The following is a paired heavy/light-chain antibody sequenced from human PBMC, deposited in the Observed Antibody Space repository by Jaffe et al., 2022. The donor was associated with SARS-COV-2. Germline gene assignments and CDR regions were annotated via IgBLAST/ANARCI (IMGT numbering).Heavy chain of an antibody. CDR3: TKEWRYSHWVYDY. D-gene: IGHD3-9*01. Sequence: QVQLVESGGGVVQPGRSLRLSCEASGFSFSTYGMQWVRQAPGKGLEWLAVISSDGAASYYGDSVKGRFAIARDNSKNTLYLQMNSLRVEDTAVYYCTKEWRYSHWVYDYWGQGTLVTVSS. CDR1: GFSFSTYG. V-gene: IGHV3-30*18. CDR2: ISSDGAAS. J-gene: IGHJ4*02.
Light chain of an antibody. Sequence: DIQMTQSPSSLSASVGDRVTITCRASQDISNYLAWYQQKPGEVPKVLIYGASTLQSGVPARFSGSGSGTDFTLTITSLQPEDVATYYCQWYKDACTFGQGTKVEIK. J-gene: IGKJ1*01. CDR2: GAS. CDR3: QWYKDACT. CDR1: QDISNY. V-gene: IGKV1-27*01.